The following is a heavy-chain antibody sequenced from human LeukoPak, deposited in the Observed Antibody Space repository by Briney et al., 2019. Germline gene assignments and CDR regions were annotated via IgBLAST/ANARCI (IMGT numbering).Heavy chain of an antibody. CDR2: IIPILGIA. CDR3: ARMTGRNSGYYTLFDY. J-gene: IGHJ4*02. Sequence: GASVKVSCKASGGTFSSYAISSVRQAPGQGLEWMGRIIPILGIANYAQKFQGRVTITADKSTSTAYMELSSLRSEDTAVYYCARMTGRNSGYYTLFDYWGQGTLVTVSS. D-gene: IGHD3-3*01. CDR1: GGTFSSYA. V-gene: IGHV1-69*04.